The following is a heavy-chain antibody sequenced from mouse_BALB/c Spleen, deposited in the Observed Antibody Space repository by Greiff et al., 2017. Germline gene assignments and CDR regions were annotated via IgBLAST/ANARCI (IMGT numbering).Heavy chain of an antibody. V-gene: IGHV1S81*02. CDR2: INPSNGRT. CDR1: GYTFTSYW. Sequence: QVQLQQPGAELVKPGASVKLSCKASGYTFTSYWMHWVKQRPGQGLEWIGEINPSNGRTNYNEKFKSKATLTVDKSSSTAYMQLSSLTSEDSAVFYCARLRRGLDYWGQGTTLTVSS. J-gene: IGHJ2*01. CDR3: ARLRRGLDY.